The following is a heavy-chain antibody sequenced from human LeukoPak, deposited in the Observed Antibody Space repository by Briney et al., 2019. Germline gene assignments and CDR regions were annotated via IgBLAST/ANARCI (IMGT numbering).Heavy chain of an antibody. Sequence: QPGGSLRLSCAASGFTFSSYAMHWVRQAPGKGLEWVAVISYDGSNKYYADSVKGRFTISRDNSKNTLYLQMNSLRAEDTAVYYCARDRGYSLWTEPDAFDIWGQGTMVTVSS. CDR1: GFTFSSYA. CDR3: ARDRGYSLWTEPDAFDI. V-gene: IGHV3-30-3*01. D-gene: IGHD2-15*01. J-gene: IGHJ3*02. CDR2: ISYDGSNK.